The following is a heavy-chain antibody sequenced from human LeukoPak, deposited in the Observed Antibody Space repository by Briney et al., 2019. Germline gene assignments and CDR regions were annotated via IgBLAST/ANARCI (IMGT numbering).Heavy chain of an antibody. Sequence: GASVKVSCKASGYTFTSYYMHWVRQAPGQGLEWMGIINPSGGSTSYAQKFQGRVTMTRDTSTSTVYMELSRLRSDDTAVYYCAREEHCTSASCYLDYWGQGTLVTVSS. CDR1: GYTFTSYY. D-gene: IGHD2-2*01. J-gene: IGHJ4*02. CDR3: AREEHCTSASCYLDY. V-gene: IGHV1-46*01. CDR2: INPSGGST.